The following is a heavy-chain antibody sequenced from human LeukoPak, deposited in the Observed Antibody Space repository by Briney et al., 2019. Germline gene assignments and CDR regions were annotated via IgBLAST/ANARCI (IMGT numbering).Heavy chain of an antibody. CDR2: VTGSGTGT. V-gene: IGHV3-23*01. Sequence: GGSLRLSCVASGFTFSNYAMSWVRQAPGKGLEWVSGVTGSGTGTYYADSVKGRFTISRDNSKNTLYLQMTGLRAADTAIYYCAKSFHYGPGSYSDYWGQGTLVTVSS. CDR3: AKSFHYGPGSYSDY. CDR1: GFTFSNYA. D-gene: IGHD3-10*01. J-gene: IGHJ4*02.